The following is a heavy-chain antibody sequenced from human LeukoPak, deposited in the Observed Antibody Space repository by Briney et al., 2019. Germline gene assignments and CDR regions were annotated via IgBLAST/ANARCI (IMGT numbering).Heavy chain of an antibody. V-gene: IGHV1-18*01. Sequence: ASVKVSCKASGYTFTSYGISWVRQAPGQGLEWMGWISAYNGNTNYAQKLQGRVTMTTDTSTSTAYMELRSLRSDDTAVYYCARVVQMAAAGRYNWFNPWGQETRFTVS. CDR3: ARVVQMAAAGRYNWFNP. CDR2: ISAYNGNT. D-gene: IGHD6-25*01. J-gene: IGHJ5*02. CDR1: GYTFTSYG.